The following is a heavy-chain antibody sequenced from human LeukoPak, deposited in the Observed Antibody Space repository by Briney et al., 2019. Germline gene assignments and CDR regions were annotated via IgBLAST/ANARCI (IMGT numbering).Heavy chain of an antibody. CDR1: VGSFSGYY. J-gene: IGHJ4*02. CDR3: ARGFGRYSFGY. V-gene: IGHV4-34*01. D-gene: IGHD5-18*01. Sequence: PSRTLSLTRAGYVGSFSGYYWTWLRQPPAKGLEWSGEINHTGSTSYNPSLKTRVTISIDTSKRQFSLKVNSVTAAETAVYYCARGFGRYSFGYWGQGTLVSVSS. CDR2: INHTGST.